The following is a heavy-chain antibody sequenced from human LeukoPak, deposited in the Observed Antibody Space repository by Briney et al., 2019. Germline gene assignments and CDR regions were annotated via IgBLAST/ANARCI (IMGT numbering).Heavy chain of an antibody. Sequence: PSETLSLTCNVSGGSISGYHWSWIRQPPGKGLEWLGYIYYSGSSNYNPSLKSRVTISADTSKNHFSLKLNSVTTADTAVYYCTRGAGWLIDYWGQGILVTVSS. V-gene: IGHV4-59*01. J-gene: IGHJ4*02. CDR2: IYYSGSS. CDR1: GGSISGYH. D-gene: IGHD3-16*01. CDR3: TRGAGWLIDY.